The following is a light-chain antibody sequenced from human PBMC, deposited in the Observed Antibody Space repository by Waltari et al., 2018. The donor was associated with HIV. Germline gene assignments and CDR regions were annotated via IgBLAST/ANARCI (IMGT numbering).Light chain of an antibody. CDR3: QSYDSSNHWV. CDR2: EDN. CDR1: SGSIASHY. V-gene: IGLV6-57*01. Sequence: NFMLTQPHSVSESPGKTVTISCTRSSGSIASHYVQWYQQRPGISPTTVIYEDNQRPSGVPDRFSGSIDSSSNSASLTISGLKTEDEADYYCQSYDSSNHWVFGGGTKLTVL. J-gene: IGLJ3*02.